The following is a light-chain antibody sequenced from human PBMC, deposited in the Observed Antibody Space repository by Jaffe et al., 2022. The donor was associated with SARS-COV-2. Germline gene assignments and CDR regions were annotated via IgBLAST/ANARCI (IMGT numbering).Light chain of an antibody. J-gene: IGKJ4*01. CDR1: QSVDEK. CDR2: GVS. CDR3: QQTYSPPES. V-gene: IGKV1-39*01. Sequence: DIQMTQSPSDLSASIGDRVTMNCQTSQSVDEKLNWYQQKPGKAPRVLIYGVSTLQSGVPSRFSGGGSGTDFTLTISNLQPEDVASYFCQQTYSPPESFGGGTKVDIK.